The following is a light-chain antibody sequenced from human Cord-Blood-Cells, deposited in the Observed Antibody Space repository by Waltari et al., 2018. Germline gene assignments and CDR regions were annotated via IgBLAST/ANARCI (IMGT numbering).Light chain of an antibody. Sequence: QAVVTQEPSLTVSPGGTVTLTCGSSTGAVTSGHYPYWFQQKPGQAPMTLIYDTSNKHSWTPALCSGSLLGGKAALTLSGAQPGDEAEYYCLLSYSGARFWVFGGGTKLTVL. V-gene: IGLV7-46*01. CDR1: TGAVTSGHY. CDR2: DTS. J-gene: IGLJ3*02. CDR3: LLSYSGARFWV.